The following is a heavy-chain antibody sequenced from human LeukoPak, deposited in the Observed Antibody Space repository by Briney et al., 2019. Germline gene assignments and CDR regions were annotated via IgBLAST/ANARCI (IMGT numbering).Heavy chain of an antibody. Sequence: ASVKVSCKASGYTFTSYYMHWVRQAPGQGLEWMGIINPSGGSTSYAQKFQGRVTMTRDTSTSTVYMELSSPRSEDTAVYYCARDHRSRFLEWLADYWGQGTLVTVSS. CDR1: GYTFTSYY. V-gene: IGHV1-46*01. J-gene: IGHJ4*02. D-gene: IGHD3-3*01. CDR2: INPSGGST. CDR3: ARDHRSRFLEWLADY.